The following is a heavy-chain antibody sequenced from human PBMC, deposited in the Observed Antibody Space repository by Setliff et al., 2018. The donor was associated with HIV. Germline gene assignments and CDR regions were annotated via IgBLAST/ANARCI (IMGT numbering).Heavy chain of an antibody. CDR2: INQDGSVE. D-gene: IGHD2-21*02. CDR3: ARCHYGDCA. J-gene: IGHJ5*02. V-gene: IGHV3-7*01. Sequence: GGSLRLSCAASGFLFSSYAMSWVRQSPGKGLEWVANINQDGSVEGYVDSVKGRFTISRDNAKNSLYLQMSSLRAEDSAVYFCARCHYGDCAWGQGTLVTVSS. CDR1: GFLFSSYA.